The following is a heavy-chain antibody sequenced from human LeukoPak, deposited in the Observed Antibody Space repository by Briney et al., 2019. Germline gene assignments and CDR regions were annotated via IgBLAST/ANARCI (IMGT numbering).Heavy chain of an antibody. CDR1: GYTFTGYY. CDR3: ARGNYYDSSGYSSPAHLFDY. J-gene: IGHJ4*02. V-gene: IGHV1-2*02. D-gene: IGHD3-22*01. CDR2: INPKSGGT. Sequence: ASVKVSCKASGYTFTGYYMHWVRQAPGQGLEWMGWINPKSGGTNYAQKFQGRVTMTRDTSISTAYMELSRMTSDDTAVYYCARGNYYDSSGYSSPAHLFDYWGQGTLVTVSS.